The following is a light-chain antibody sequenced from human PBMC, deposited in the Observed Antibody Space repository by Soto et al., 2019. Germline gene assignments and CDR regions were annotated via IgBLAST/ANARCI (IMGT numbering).Light chain of an antibody. CDR1: QSISSY. V-gene: IGKV1-39*01. Sequence: DIQMTQSPSSLSASVGDRVTITCRASQSISSYLNWYQQKPGKAPKLLIYAASSLQSGVPSRFSGSGSGTDFTLTISSLQPADFATYYCQQRYSTPYTFGQGTKLEIK. CDR3: QQRYSTPYT. CDR2: AAS. J-gene: IGKJ2*01.